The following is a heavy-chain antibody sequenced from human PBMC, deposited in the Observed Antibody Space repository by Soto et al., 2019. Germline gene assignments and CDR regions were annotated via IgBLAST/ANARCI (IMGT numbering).Heavy chain of an antibody. CDR3: ARDLSGYSKSEGDYYYMDV. CDR2: IYSGGST. Sequence: PGGSLRLSCAASGFTVSSNYMSWVRQAPGKGLEWVSVIYSGGSTYYADSVKGRFTISRDNSKNTLYLQMNSLRAEDTAVYYCARDLSGYSKSEGDYYYMDVWGKGTTVTVSS. CDR1: GFTVSSNY. V-gene: IGHV3-66*01. D-gene: IGHD4-4*01. J-gene: IGHJ6*03.